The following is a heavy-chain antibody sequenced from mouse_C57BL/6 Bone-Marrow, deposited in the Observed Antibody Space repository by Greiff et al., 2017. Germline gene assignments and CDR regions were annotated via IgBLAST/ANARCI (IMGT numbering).Heavy chain of an antibody. CDR1: GYTFTSYG. Sequence: VKLMESGAELARPGASVKLSCKASGYTFTSYGISWVKQRTGQGLEWIGEIYPRSGNTYYNEKFKGKATLTADKSSSTAYMELRSLTSEDSAVXFCARSPSYFDVWGTGTTVTVSS. CDR2: IYPRSGNT. J-gene: IGHJ1*03. V-gene: IGHV1-81*01. CDR3: ARSPSYFDV.